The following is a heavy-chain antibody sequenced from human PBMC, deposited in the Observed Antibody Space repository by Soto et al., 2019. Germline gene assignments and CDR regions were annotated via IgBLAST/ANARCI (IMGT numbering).Heavy chain of an antibody. CDR2: IYSGGST. Sequence: PGGSLRLSCAASGFTVSSNYMSWVRQAPGKGLEWVSVIYSGGSTYYADSVKGRFTISRDNSKNTLYLQMNSLRAEDTAVYYCARLMITFGYYYYGMDVWGQGTTVTVSS. J-gene: IGHJ6*02. V-gene: IGHV3-53*01. CDR3: ARLMITFGYYYYGMDV. CDR1: GFTVSSNY. D-gene: IGHD3-16*01.